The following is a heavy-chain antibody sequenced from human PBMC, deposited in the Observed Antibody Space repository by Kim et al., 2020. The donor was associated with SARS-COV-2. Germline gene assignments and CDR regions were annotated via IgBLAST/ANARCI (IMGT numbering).Heavy chain of an antibody. V-gene: IGHV4-39*01. J-gene: IGHJ6*02. CDR1: GGSINSNTYF. Sequence: SETLSLTCTVSGGSINSNTYFWVWIRQPPGKGLEWIGSVFYSGSTYYNPSLKSRVTVSVDTSKSQFFLKLTSVTAADTAIYYCAIPGVRVGFYGMDGWG. CDR3: AIPGVRVGFYGMDG. CDR2: VFYSGST. D-gene: IGHD3-10*01.